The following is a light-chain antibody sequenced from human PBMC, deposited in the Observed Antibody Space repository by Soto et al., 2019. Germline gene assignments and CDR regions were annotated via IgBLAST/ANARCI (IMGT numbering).Light chain of an antibody. CDR3: HQYNTWPLT. V-gene: IGKV3-15*01. CDR2: DAS. CDR1: QSVSSD. Sequence: EIVMTQGRATLSVSPGERATLSCRASQSVSSDLSWYHQKPGQAPRLLISDASTRATSIPARFNGSGSGTEFTLAISSLQSEDFAIYYCHQYNTWPLTFGGRTKV. J-gene: IGKJ4*01.